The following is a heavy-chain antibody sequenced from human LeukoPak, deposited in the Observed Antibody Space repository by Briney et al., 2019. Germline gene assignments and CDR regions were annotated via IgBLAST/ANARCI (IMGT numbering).Heavy chain of an antibody. V-gene: IGHV3-73*01. J-gene: IGHJ5*02. Sequence: GGSLKLSCAASGFTFSGSAMHWVRQASGKGLEWVGRIRSKANSYATAYAASVKGRFTISRDDSKNTAYLQMNSLKTEDTAVYYCVEMATAWGPGTLVTVSS. CDR2: IRSKANSYAT. CDR1: GFTFSGSA. D-gene: IGHD5-24*01. CDR3: VEMATA.